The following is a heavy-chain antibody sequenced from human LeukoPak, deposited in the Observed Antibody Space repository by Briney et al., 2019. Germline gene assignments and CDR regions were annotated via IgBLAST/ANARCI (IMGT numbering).Heavy chain of an antibody. CDR1: GGTFSSYA. V-gene: IGHV1-69*05. D-gene: IGHD1-26*01. CDR3: ARETVGATYYFDY. Sequence: ASVKVSCKASGGTFSSYAISWVRQAPGQGLEWMGGIIPIFGTANYAQKFQGRVTITTDESKSTAYMELSSLRSEDTAVYYCARETVGATYYFDYWGQGTLVTVSS. CDR2: IIPIFGTA. J-gene: IGHJ4*02.